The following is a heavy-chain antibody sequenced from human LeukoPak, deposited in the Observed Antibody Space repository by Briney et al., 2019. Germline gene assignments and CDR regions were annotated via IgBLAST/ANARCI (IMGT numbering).Heavy chain of an antibody. D-gene: IGHD1-1*01. V-gene: IGHV4-34*01. CDR1: GGSFSGYY. CDR2: INHSGGT. Sequence: SETLSLTCAVYGGSFSGYYWSWIRQPPGKGLEWIGEINHSGGTNYNPSLKSRVTISLDTSKNHFSLKLTSVTAADTAVYYCARCSRGTSVGMDVWGQGTTVTVSS. J-gene: IGHJ6*02. CDR3: ARCSRGTSVGMDV.